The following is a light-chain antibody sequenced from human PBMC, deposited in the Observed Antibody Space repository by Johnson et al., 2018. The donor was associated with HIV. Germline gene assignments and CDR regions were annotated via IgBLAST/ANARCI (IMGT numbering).Light chain of an antibody. Sequence: QSVLTQPPSVSAAPGQKVTISCSGSSSNIGNNYVSWYQQLPGTAPKLLIYENNKRPSGIPDRFSGSKSGTSATLGITGLQTGDEADYYCGTWDSILTAGYVLGTGTKVTVL. CDR2: ENN. CDR3: GTWDSILTAGYV. V-gene: IGLV1-51*02. CDR1: SSNIGNNY. J-gene: IGLJ1*01.